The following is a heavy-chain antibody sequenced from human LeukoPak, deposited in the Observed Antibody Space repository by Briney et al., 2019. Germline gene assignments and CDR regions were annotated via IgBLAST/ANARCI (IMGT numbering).Heavy chain of an antibody. CDR1: GFTFSSYG. CDR3: AKESGSYTTELSYFDY. J-gene: IGHJ4*02. V-gene: IGHV3-30*18. CDR2: ISYDGSNK. Sequence: PGGSLRLSCAASGFTFSSYGMHWVRQAPGKGLEWVAVISYDGSNKYYADSVKGRFTISRDNSKNTLYLQMNSLRAEDTAVYYCAKESGSYTTELSYFDYWGQGTLVTVSS. D-gene: IGHD1-7*01.